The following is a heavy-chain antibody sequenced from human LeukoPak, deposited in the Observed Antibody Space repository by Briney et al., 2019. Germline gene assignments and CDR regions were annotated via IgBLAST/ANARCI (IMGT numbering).Heavy chain of an antibody. CDR3: AKDRWFGELSDYYYGKDV. CDR2: ISYDGNNK. D-gene: IGHD3-10*01. CDR1: GFTFSTYG. Sequence: GGSLRLSCAASGFTFSTYGMHWVRQAPGKGLEWVAVISYDGNNKYYADSVKGRFTISRDNSKNTLYLQMNSLRAEDTAVYYCAKDRWFGELSDYYYGKDVWGQGTTVTVSS. J-gene: IGHJ6*02. V-gene: IGHV3-30*18.